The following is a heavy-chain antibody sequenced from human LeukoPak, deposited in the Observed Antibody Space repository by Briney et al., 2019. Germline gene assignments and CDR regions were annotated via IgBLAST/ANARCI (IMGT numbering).Heavy chain of an antibody. CDR1: GYSFTSYW. CDR3: ARSYYYFDY. J-gene: IGHJ4*02. CDR2: IYPGDSDT. V-gene: IGHV5-51*01. Sequence: GESLKISCQGSGYSFTSYWVGWVRQMPGKGLEWMGIIYPGDSDTRYKPSFQGQVTISADKSINTAYLQWSSLKASDTAMYYCARSYYYFDYWGQGTLVTVSS. D-gene: IGHD3-10*01.